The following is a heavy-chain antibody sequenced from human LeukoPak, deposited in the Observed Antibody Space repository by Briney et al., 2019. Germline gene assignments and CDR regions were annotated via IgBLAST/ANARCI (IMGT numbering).Heavy chain of an antibody. D-gene: IGHD1-26*01. Sequence: GASVKLSCKASGYTFTGHYIHWVRQAPGQRLEWVGWIDPNSGDTYYGQRFQGRVTLTRDTSITTAYMELSSLTSDDTAFYYCARLGIDKWDLDYWGQGTLVTVSS. J-gene: IGHJ4*02. CDR3: ARLGIDKWDLDY. V-gene: IGHV1-2*02. CDR2: IDPNSGDT. CDR1: GYTFTGHY.